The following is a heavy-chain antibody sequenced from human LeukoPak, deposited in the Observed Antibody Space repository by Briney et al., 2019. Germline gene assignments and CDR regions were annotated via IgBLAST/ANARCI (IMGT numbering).Heavy chain of an antibody. CDR2: SNSDGSVR. D-gene: IGHD2/OR15-2a*01. Sequence: GGSLRLSCAASGFGFSSHWMHWVRQAQGTGLVWVSRSNSDGSVRNYADSVEGRFIISRDNAKNTLYLQMNDLGVEDAAVYFCARDPSVNNAIGYNWFDHWGQGALVTVSS. CDR3: ARDPSVNNAIGYNWFDH. V-gene: IGHV3-74*01. CDR1: GFGFSSHW. J-gene: IGHJ5*02.